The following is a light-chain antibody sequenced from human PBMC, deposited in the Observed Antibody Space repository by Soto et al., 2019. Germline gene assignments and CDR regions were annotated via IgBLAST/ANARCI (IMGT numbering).Light chain of an antibody. CDR3: GTWDNSLTAHVV. J-gene: IGLJ2*01. V-gene: IGLV1-51*01. Sequence: QSVLTQPPSVSAAPGQKVTISCSGSNSNIGNNYVSWYQQLPGTAPKLLIYDTNKRPSGIPDRFSGSKSGTSATLGITGLQTGDEADYYCGTWDNSLTAHVVFGGGTKLTVL. CDR2: DTN. CDR1: NSNIGNNY.